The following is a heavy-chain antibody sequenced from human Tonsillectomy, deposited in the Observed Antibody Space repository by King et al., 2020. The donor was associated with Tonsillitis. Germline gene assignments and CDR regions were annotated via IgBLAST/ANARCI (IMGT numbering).Heavy chain of an antibody. CDR1: GFTFRGSA. CDR2: IRSKPNSYAT. D-gene: IGHD4-17*01. J-gene: IGHJ4*02. CDR3: VRFAAPEYGAYGDY. Sequence: EVQLVESGGGLVQPGGSLKLSCAASGFTFRGSAMHWVRQASGKGLEWVGRIRSKPNSYATAYAASVKGRFTISRDDSKNTAYLQMNSLQTEDTAVYYCVRFAAPEYGAYGDYWGQGPLVTVSS. V-gene: IGHV3-73*02.